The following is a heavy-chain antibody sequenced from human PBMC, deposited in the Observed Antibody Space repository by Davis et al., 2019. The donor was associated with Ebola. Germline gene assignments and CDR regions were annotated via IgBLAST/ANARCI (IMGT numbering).Heavy chain of an antibody. J-gene: IGHJ6*02. CDR3: ARDYGDYYYGMDV. CDR2: IYSGGST. Sequence: GESLKISCAASGFTVSSNYMSWVRQAPGKGLEWVSVIYSGGSTYYADSVKGRSTISRDNSKNTLYLQMNSLRAEDTAVYYCARDYGDYYYGMDVWGQGTTVTVSS. CDR1: GFTVSSNY. V-gene: IGHV3-53*01. D-gene: IGHD4-17*01.